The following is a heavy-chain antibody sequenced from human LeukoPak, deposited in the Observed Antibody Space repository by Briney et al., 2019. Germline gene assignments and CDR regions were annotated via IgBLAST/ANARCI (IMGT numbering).Heavy chain of an antibody. V-gene: IGHV4-4*07. CDR1: GYSISSGYY. D-gene: IGHD3-10*01. Sequence: SETLSLTCTVSGYSISSGYYWSWIRQPAGKGLEWIGRIYTSGSTNYNPSLKSRVTMSVDTSKNQFSLKLSSVTAADTAVYYCARAYGSGTYWYFDLWGRGTLVTVSS. J-gene: IGHJ2*01. CDR2: IYTSGST. CDR3: ARAYGSGTYWYFDL.